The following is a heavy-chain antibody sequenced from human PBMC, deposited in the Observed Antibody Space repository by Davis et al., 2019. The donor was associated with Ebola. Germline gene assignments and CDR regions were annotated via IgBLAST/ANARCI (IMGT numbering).Heavy chain of an antibody. CDR2: IYPADSDT. Sequence: GESLKISCQGSGYNFIAYWIGWVRQMPGKGLEWMGIIYPADSDTRYSPSFQGQVTISADKSISTAYLQWSRLKASDTAMYYCASLRRTITGMDDGFDVWGQGTMVTVSS. CDR3: ASLRRTITGMDDGFDV. CDR1: GYNFIAYW. J-gene: IGHJ3*01. D-gene: IGHD1-20*01. V-gene: IGHV5-51*01.